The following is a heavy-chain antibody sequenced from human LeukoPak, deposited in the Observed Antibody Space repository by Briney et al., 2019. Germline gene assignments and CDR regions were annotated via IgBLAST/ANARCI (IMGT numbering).Heavy chain of an antibody. CDR3: ARETTADTYSSWYPASLGV. Sequence: ASVKVSCKASGYTFTSYYMHWVRQAPGQGLEWMGIINPSGGSTSYAQKFQGRVTMTRDMSTSTVYMELSSLRSEDTAVYYCARETTADTYSSWYPASLGVWGKGTTVTVSS. V-gene: IGHV1-46*01. CDR2: INPSGGST. D-gene: IGHD6-13*01. J-gene: IGHJ6*04. CDR1: GYTFTSYY.